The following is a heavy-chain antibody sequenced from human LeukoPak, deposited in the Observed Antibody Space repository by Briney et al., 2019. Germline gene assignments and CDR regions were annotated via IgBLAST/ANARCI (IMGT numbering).Heavy chain of an antibody. D-gene: IGHD6-19*01. CDR2: ISSNGGST. V-gene: IGHV3-64D*08. CDR1: GFTFGDYA. CDR3: VRIMYSSGWHWFDP. Sequence: GGSLRLSCTASGFTFGDYAMSWVRQAPGKGLEYVSAISSNGGSTYYADSVKGRFTISRDNSKNTLYLQMSSLRAEDTAVYYCVRIMYSSGWHWFDPWGQGTLVTVSS. J-gene: IGHJ5*02.